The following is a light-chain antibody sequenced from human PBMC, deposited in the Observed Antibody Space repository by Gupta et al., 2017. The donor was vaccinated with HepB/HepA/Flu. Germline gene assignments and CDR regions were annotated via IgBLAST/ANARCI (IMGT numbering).Light chain of an antibody. CDR1: QSRRHGNGYNY. CDR2: VAS. V-gene: IGKV2-28*01. CDR3: KNGFRPPPT. Sequence: IVMTQSPLSLPVTPGESASNSCRSSQSRRHGNGYNYLDWYLQKPGQAPQLLIYVASNRAYGVPDRFSGSGSGTDFTLKISSVEAEDVGIYSCKNGFRPPPTFGQGTKMDIK. J-gene: IGKJ2*01.